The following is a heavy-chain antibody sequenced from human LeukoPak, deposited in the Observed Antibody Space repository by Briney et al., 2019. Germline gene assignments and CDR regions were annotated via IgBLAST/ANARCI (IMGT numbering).Heavy chain of an antibody. D-gene: IGHD2-15*01. J-gene: IGHJ6*02. V-gene: IGHV1-18*01. Sequence: ASVKVSCKASGYTFTSYGISWVRPAPGQGLEWMGWIGAYNGNTNYAQKLQGRVTMTTDTSTSTAYMELSSLRSEDTAVYYCARYASMQYCSGGSCYSYYYYGMDVWGQGTTVTVSS. CDR3: ARYASMQYCSGGSCYSYYYYGMDV. CDR2: IGAYNGNT. CDR1: GYTFTSYG.